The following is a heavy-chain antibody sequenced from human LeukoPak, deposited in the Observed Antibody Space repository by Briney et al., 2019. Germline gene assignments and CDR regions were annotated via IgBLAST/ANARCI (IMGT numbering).Heavy chain of an antibody. CDR2: IFYTGST. Sequence: SETLSLTCTVSGGSISSYYWSWIRQPPGKGLEWIGYIFYTGSTNYNPSLKSRVTISLDTSKNQFSLKLSSVTAADTAVYYCARLVEEAITIFGVVHYFDYWGQGTLVTVSS. CDR3: ARLVEEAITIFGVVHYFDY. J-gene: IGHJ4*02. D-gene: IGHD3-3*01. CDR1: GGSISSYY. V-gene: IGHV4-59*08.